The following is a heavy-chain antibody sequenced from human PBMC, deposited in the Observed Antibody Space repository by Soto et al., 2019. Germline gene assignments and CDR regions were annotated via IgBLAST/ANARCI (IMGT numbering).Heavy chain of an antibody. CDR2: ITDNGGSA. CDR3: AKERATTTAFDY. Sequence: LRLSCAASGFTFSRDGMSWVRQAPGKGLEWVSLITDNGGSAYYADSVKGRFTISRDNTKNTLFLQMNSLRAEDTAVYYCAKERATTTAFDYWGQGALVTVSS. D-gene: IGHD4-17*01. V-gene: IGHV3-23*01. CDR1: GFTFSRDG. J-gene: IGHJ4*02.